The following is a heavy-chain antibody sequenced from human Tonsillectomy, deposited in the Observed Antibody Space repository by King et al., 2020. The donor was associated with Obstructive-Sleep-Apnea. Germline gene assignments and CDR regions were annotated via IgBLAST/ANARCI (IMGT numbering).Heavy chain of an antibody. CDR2: IYSGGST. V-gene: IGHV3-66*01. CDR1: EFTVSSNY. CDR3: TRDQPIGGATRAEYFQH. Sequence: VQLVESGGGLVQPGGSLRLSCAASEFTVSSNYMSWVRQAPGKGLQWVSVIYSGGSTNYADSVKGRFTISRDITKNTLYLQMNGLSADDAAVYYCTRDQPIGGATRAEYFQHWGQGTLVTVSS. J-gene: IGHJ1*01. D-gene: IGHD1-26*01.